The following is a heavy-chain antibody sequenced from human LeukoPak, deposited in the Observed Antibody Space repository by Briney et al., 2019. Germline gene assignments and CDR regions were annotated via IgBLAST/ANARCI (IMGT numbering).Heavy chain of an antibody. D-gene: IGHD2-2*01. J-gene: IGHJ6*04. CDR1: GGTFSSYA. CDR3: ARSGGIVVVPAADYYYYYGMDV. Sequence: SVKVSCKASGGTFSSYAISWVRQAPGQGLEWMGGIIPIFGTANYAQKFQGRVTITADESTSTAYMELSSLRSEDTAVYYCARSGGIVVVPAADYYYYYGMDVWGKGTTVTVSS. V-gene: IGHV1-69*13. CDR2: IIPIFGTA.